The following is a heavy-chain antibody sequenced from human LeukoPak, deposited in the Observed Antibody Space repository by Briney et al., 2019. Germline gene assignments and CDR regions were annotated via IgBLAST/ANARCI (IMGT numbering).Heavy chain of an antibody. D-gene: IGHD5-12*01. V-gene: IGHV4-4*07. CDR2: IYTSGST. J-gene: IGHJ6*03. CDR3: AGSYSGYDYEAVAGRGYYYMDV. Sequence: PSETLSLTCTVSGGSISSYYWSWIRQPAGKGLEWIGRIYTSGSTNYNPSLKSRVTMSVDTSKNQFSLKLSSVTAADTAVYYCAGSYSGYDYEAVAGRGYYYMDVWGKGTTVTISS. CDR1: GGSISSYY.